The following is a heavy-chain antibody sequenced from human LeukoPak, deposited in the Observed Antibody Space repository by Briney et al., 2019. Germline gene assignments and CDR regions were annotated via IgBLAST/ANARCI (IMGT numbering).Heavy chain of an antibody. J-gene: IGHJ6*02. CDR1: GGSISSSSYY. V-gene: IGHV4-39*01. CDR2: IYYSGST. D-gene: IGHD6-19*01. Sequence: KASETLSLTCTVSGGSISSSSYYWGWIRQPPGKGLEWIGNIYYSGSTYHNPSLKSRVTISVDTSKNQFSLKLSSVTAADTAVYYCARHGSGWSRPLGMDVWGQGTTVTVSS. CDR3: ARHGSGWSRPLGMDV.